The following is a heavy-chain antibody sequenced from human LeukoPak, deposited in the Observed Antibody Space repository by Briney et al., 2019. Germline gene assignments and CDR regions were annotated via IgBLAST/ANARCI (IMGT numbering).Heavy chain of an antibody. Sequence: SETLSLTCTVSGGSIRSSGFYWGWIRQTPGKGLEWIGRIYYTETTYYNPSLQSRVTISVDTSKNQFSLKLSSVTAADTTIYYCVRGISAGGTIRNWFDPWGQGTLVTVSS. CDR2: IYYTETT. CDR1: GGSIRSSGFY. J-gene: IGHJ5*02. CDR3: VRGISAGGTIRNWFDP. D-gene: IGHD6-25*01. V-gene: IGHV4-39*01.